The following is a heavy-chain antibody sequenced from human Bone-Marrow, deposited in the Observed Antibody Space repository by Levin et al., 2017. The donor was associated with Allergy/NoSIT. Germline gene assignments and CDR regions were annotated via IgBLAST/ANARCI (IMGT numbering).Heavy chain of an antibody. CDR3: ARAPSTARGSYFDQ. V-gene: IGHV3-33*01. CDR2: IWFDGSNE. D-gene: IGHD5/OR15-5a*01. Sequence: LSLTCAASGFNFRSYAMHWVRQAPGKGLHWVAIIWFDGSNEDYADSVQGRFTISRDNSKNTLYLQMNSLRAEDTATYFCARAPSTARGSYFDQWGHGTLVTVSS. CDR1: GFNFRSYA. J-gene: IGHJ4*01.